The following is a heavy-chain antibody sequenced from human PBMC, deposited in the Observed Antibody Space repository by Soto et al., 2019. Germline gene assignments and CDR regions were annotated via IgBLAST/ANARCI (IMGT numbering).Heavy chain of an antibody. CDR2: ISGDGSTT. CDR3: ARKPDTTGYYSDY. V-gene: IGHV3-74*01. CDR1: GFTFSSYW. J-gene: IGHJ4*02. Sequence: EVQLVESGGGLVQPGGSLRLSCAASGFTFSSYWMHWVRQAPGKGLVWVSRISGDGSTTTYADSVKGRFTISRDNAKNTLYLQMYSLRAEDTAVYYCARKPDTTGYYSDYWGQGTLVTVSS. D-gene: IGHD3-22*01.